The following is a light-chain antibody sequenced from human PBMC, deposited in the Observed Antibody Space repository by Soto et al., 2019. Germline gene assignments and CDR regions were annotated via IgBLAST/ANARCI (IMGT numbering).Light chain of an antibody. J-gene: IGLJ2*01. CDR3: SAWDDSLNGVL. V-gene: IGLV1-44*01. CDR2: SNT. CDR1: SSNIGSYT. Sequence: QSVLTQPPSASGTPGQRVTISCSGSSSNIGSYTVNWYQHVPGMAPQHLMYSNTQRPSGVPDQCSGSRSGTSVALAISGLQSEDEEDYYCSAWDDSLNGVLFGGGTKLTVL.